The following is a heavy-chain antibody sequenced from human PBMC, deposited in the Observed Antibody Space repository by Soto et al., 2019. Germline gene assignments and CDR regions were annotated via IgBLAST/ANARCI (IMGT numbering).Heavy chain of an antibody. CDR3: ARVTYYYGSGSYYSSVAFDY. Sequence: SETLSLTCTVSGGYISSGGYYWSWIRQHPGKGLEWIGYIYYSGSTYYNPSLKSRVTISVDTSKNQFSLKLSSVTAADTAVYYCARVTYYYGSGSYYSSVAFDYWGQGTLVTVSS. CDR1: GGYISSGGYY. CDR2: IYYSGST. J-gene: IGHJ4*02. V-gene: IGHV4-31*03. D-gene: IGHD3-10*01.